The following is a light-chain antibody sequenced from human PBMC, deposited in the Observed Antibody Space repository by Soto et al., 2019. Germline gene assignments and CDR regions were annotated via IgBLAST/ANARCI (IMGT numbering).Light chain of an antibody. CDR1: QTISNW. J-gene: IGKJ1*01. Sequence: DIQMTQSPSTLSASVGARVTITCRASQTISNWLAWYQQKPGKAPKLLIYDVSTLESGVPSRFSGSGSGTEFTLTISSLQPDDFATYYCQQYNTFWTFGQGTKVDIK. CDR2: DVS. CDR3: QQYNTFWT. V-gene: IGKV1-5*01.